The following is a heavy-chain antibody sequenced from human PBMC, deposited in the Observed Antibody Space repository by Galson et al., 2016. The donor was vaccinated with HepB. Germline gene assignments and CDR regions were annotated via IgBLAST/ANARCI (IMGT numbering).Heavy chain of an antibody. J-gene: IGHJ4*02. V-gene: IGHV1-46*01. CDR2: INPYDGGT. CDR3: ARSAMADTYYFDY. Sequence: SVKVSCKASGYTFTTYYIHWVRQAPGQGLEWMGMINPYDGGTNSAQRFQGGVTMTRATSTSTVYMYLSSLRSEDTAVYYCARSAMADTYYFDYWGQGTLVTVSS. CDR1: GYTFTTYY. D-gene: IGHD5-18*01.